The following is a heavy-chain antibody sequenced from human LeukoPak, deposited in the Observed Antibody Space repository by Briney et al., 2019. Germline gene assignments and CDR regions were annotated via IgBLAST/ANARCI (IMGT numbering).Heavy chain of an antibody. Sequence: PGGSLRLSCAASGFTFSSYAMSWVRQAPGKGLEWVSAISGSGGSTYYADSVKGRFTISRDNSKNTLYLQMNSLRAEDTAVYYCAKSESGWHSSSSSYFQHWGQGTLVTVSS. CDR1: GFTFSSYA. CDR3: AKSESGWHSSSSSYFQH. J-gene: IGHJ1*01. V-gene: IGHV3-23*01. CDR2: ISGSGGST. D-gene: IGHD6-6*01.